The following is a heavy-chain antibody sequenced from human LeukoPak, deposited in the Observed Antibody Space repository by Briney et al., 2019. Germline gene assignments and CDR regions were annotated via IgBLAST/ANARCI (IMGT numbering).Heavy chain of an antibody. CDR2: INHSGST. J-gene: IGHJ4*02. D-gene: IGHD6-25*01. Sequence: SETLSLTCTVSVGSISSSSYYWGWIRQPPGKGLEWIREINHSGSTNYNPSLKSRVTISVDTSKNQFSLKLSSVTPADTAVYYCAKGRDEQRDSKYYFDYCGQGTLVTVSS. CDR1: VGSISSSSYY. CDR3: AKGRDEQRDSKYYFDY. V-gene: IGHV4-39*07.